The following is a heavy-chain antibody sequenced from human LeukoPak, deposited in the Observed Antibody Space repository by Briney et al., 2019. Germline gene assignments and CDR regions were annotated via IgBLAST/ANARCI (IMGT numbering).Heavy chain of an antibody. CDR2: ISDSGGST. CDR3: AKDDVRLGELFGY. Sequence: GGSLRLSCAASGFTFSSYGMSWVRQAPGKGLEWVSAISDSGGSTYYADSVKGRFTISRDNSKNTLYLQMNSLRAEDTAVYYCAKDDVRLGELFGYWGQGTLVTVSS. CDR1: GFTFSSYG. J-gene: IGHJ4*02. V-gene: IGHV3-23*01. D-gene: IGHD3-16*01.